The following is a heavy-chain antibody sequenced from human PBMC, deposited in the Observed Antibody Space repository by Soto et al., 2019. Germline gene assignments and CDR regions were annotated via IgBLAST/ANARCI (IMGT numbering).Heavy chain of an antibody. J-gene: IGHJ4*02. CDR2: IKKDGSDE. CDR1: GFTFSNYW. D-gene: IGHD2-15*01. CDR3: ARGGYCSGGSCYPLAY. Sequence: EVQLVESGGGLVQPGGSLRLSCATSGFTFSNYWMSWVRQIPGKGLEWVANIKKDGSDEDYVDSVKGRFTISRDNAKNSLFLQMNCLRAEDTAVYYCARGGYCSGGSCYPLAYWGQGTLVTVCS. V-gene: IGHV3-7*01.